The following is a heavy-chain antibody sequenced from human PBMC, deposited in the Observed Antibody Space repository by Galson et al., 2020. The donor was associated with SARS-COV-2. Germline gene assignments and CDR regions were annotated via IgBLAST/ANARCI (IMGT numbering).Heavy chain of an antibody. CDR3: ARDLKVGTTATTFSFDI. V-gene: IGHV1-2*06. Sequence: ASVKVSCKASGYTFTGQYMQWVRQAPGHGLEWMGRINPNSGDTIYAQKFQDRVTMTRDTSINTAYMELTRLRSDDTAVYYCARDLKVGTTATTFSFDIWGQGTMVTVPS. CDR2: INPNSGDT. J-gene: IGHJ3*02. CDR1: GYTFTGQY. D-gene: IGHD4-17*01.